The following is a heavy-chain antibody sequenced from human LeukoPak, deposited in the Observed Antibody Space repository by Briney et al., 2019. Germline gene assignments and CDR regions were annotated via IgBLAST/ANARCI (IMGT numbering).Heavy chain of an antibody. J-gene: IGHJ4*02. D-gene: IGHD6-13*01. CDR1: GYTFTAYS. CDR2: INPNNGGT. V-gene: IGHV1-2*02. Sequence: ASVKVSCKASGYTFTAYSMHWVRQAPRQGLEWMGWINPNNGGTYYAQKFQGRVTLTSDTSISTAYMELNGLKSDDTAVYYCTPGTMLFDHWGQGTLVTVSS. CDR3: TPGTMLFDH.